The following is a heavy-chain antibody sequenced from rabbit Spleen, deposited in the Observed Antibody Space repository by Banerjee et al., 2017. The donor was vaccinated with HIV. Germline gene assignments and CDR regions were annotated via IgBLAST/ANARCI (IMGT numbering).Heavy chain of an antibody. Sequence: QSLEESGGDLVKPGASLTLTCIASGVSFSGNSYMCWVRQAPGKGLEWIVCMYTGTSGFTYFASWAKGRFTISKTSSTTVTLQMTSLTAADTATYFCARDTGSSFSSYGMDLWGPGTLVTVS. CDR2: MYTGTSGFT. V-gene: IGHV1S40*01. J-gene: IGHJ6*01. CDR3: ARDTGSSFSSYGMDL. CDR1: GVSFSGNSY. D-gene: IGHD8-1*01.